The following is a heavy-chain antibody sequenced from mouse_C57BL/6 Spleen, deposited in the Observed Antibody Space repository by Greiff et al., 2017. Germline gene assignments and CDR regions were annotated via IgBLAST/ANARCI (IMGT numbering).Heavy chain of an antibody. CDR3: ARHLGYSNYGFAY. J-gene: IGHJ3*01. V-gene: IGHV2-6-1*01. CDR2: IWSDGST. CDR1: GFSLTSYG. Sequence: VKLMESGPGLVAPSQSLSITCTVSGFSLTSYGVHWVRQPPGKGLEWLVVIWSDGSTTYNSALKSRLSISKDNSKSQVFLKMNSLQTDDTAMYYCARHLGYSNYGFAYWGQGTLVTVSA. D-gene: IGHD2-5*01.